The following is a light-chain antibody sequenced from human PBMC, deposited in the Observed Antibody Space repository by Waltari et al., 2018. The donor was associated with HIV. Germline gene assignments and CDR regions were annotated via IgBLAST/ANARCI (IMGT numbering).Light chain of an antibody. V-gene: IGKV3-20*01. CDR1: ETINTNY. CDR2: DTS. CDR3: QQYEPLPPMYT. J-gene: IGKJ2*01. Sequence: DTVLTQSPGTLSLSPGERVTLSCTASETINTNYLAWYQQRAGLPPRLLIYDTSSRATGIPDRFIGSGSGTDFTLTISRLEPEDFALYFCQQYEPLPPMYTFGQGTRLEV.